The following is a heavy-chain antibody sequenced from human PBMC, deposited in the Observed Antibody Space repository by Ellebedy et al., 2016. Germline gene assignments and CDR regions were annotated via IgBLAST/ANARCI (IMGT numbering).Heavy chain of an antibody. D-gene: IGHD1-14*01. V-gene: IGHV1-3*01. CDR2: INAGNGDT. CDR1: GYTFTSYA. J-gene: IGHJ4*02. Sequence: ASVKVSCKASGYTFTSYAMHWVRQAPGQRLEWMGRINAGNGDTKYSQKFQGRVTITRDTSASTAYMELSSLRSEDTAVYYCARERVTGYFDYWGQGTLVTGSS. CDR3: ARERVTGYFDY.